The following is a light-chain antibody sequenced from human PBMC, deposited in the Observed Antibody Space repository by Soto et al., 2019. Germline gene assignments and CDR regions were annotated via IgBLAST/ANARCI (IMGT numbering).Light chain of an antibody. J-gene: IGLJ3*02. V-gene: IGLV2-14*01. CDR1: SSDVGGYNY. Sequence: QSALTQPASVSGSPGQSITISCTGTSSDVGGYNYVSWYQQHPGKAPNLKIYEVSNRPSGVSDRFSGSKSGNTASLTISGLQAEDEADYYCSSFTSINTWVFGGGTKLTVL. CDR3: SSFTSINTWV. CDR2: EVS.